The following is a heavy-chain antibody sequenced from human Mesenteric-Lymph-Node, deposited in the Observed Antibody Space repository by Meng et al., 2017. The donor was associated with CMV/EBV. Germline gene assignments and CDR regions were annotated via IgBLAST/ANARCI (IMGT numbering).Heavy chain of an antibody. D-gene: IGHD3-10*01. Sequence: TVSSASSGSGGYYWSWIRQHPGKGLEWIGSIFYSENTYYNPALKSRVTLSVDTSKNEFSVKLTSVTAADTAVYYCARDYGSGTGTFDFWGQGSLVTVSS. J-gene: IGHJ4*02. V-gene: IGHV4-31*02. CDR1: SASSGSGGYY. CDR3: ARDYGSGTGTFDF. CDR2: IFYSENT.